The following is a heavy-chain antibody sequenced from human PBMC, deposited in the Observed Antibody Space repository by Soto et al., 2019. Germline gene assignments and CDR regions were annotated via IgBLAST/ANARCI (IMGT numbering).Heavy chain of an antibody. Sequence: GGSVKVCCKASGGPFSSYSINLVRQAPGQGLEWMGEIIPIFGTANYAQKFQGRVTITADESTSTAYMELSSLRSEDTAVYYCARDGGRHSGGIDYWGQGTMVTVSS. CDR2: IIPIFGTA. V-gene: IGHV1-69*13. D-gene: IGHD1-26*01. CDR1: GGPFSSYS. J-gene: IGHJ4*02. CDR3: ARDGGRHSGGIDY.